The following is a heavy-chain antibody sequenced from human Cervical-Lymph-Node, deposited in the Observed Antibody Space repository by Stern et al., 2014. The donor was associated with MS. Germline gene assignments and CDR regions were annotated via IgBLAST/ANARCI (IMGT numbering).Heavy chain of an antibody. D-gene: IGHD1-26*01. CDR3: ARDLSGRDDS. Sequence: EVQLVESGGGLVQPGGSLRLSCADSESTFRTYWMHWVRQVSGKELLWVSRINEDGSTTNYADSVKGRFTISRDNARNTLYLQMNSLRAEDTGIYYCARDLSGRDDSWGQGTLVIVSS. CDR1: ESTFRTYW. CDR2: INEDGSTT. V-gene: IGHV3-74*01. J-gene: IGHJ4*02.